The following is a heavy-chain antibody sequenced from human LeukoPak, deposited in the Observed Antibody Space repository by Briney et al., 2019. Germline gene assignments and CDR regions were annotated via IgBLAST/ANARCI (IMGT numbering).Heavy chain of an antibody. CDR3: AKWRWIQLGYFDY. D-gene: IGHD5-18*01. V-gene: IGHV3-23*01. CDR1: GFTFSSFA. CDR2: INHSEGKT. Sequence: GGSLRLSCAASGFTFSSFAMSWVRQVPGKGLDWVSSINHSEGKTYYADSVKGRFTISRDNSKNTLYLQMNSLRAEDTAVYYCAKWRWIQLGYFDYWGQGTLVTVSS. J-gene: IGHJ4*02.